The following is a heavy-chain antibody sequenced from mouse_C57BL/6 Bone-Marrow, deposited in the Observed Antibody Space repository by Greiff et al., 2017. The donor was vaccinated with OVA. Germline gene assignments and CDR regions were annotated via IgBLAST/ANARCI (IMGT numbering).Heavy chain of an antibody. D-gene: IGHD2-4*01. CDR1: GYTFTSYG. CDR2: IYPRSGNT. Sequence: VQVVESGAELARPGASVKLSCKASGYTFTSYGISWVKQRTGQGLEWIGEIYPRSGNTYYNEKFEGKATLTADKSSSTAYMELRSLTSEDSAVYFCARERGIYYDYDVAYWGQGTLVTVSA. J-gene: IGHJ3*01. CDR3: ARERGIYYDYDVAY. V-gene: IGHV1-81*01.